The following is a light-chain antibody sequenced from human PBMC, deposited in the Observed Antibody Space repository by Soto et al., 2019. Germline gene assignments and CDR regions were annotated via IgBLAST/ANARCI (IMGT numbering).Light chain of an antibody. CDR2: GNR. J-gene: IGLJ1*01. V-gene: IGLV1-40*01. CDR1: NSNLGAGYD. Sequence: QSVLTQPPSVSGAPGQRVTISCTGNNSNLGAGYDVHWYQQLPGAAPKLVIFGNRNRPSGVPDRFSGSKSGNTASLTVSGLQAEDEADYYCSSYAGSDNVCVFGSGTKVTVL. CDR3: SSYAGSDNVCV.